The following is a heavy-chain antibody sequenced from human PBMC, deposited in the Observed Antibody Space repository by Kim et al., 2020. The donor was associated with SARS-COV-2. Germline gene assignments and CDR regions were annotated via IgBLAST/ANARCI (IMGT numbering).Heavy chain of an antibody. D-gene: IGHD2-15*01. CDR3: ATSEPEAVHPEVVVAALNYYGMDV. J-gene: IGHJ6*02. CDR2: IYHSGST. Sequence: SETLSLTCAVSGGSISSSNWWSWVRQPPGKGLEWIGEIYHSGSTNYNPSLKSRVTISVDKSKNQFSLKLSSVTAADTAVYYCATSEPEAVHPEVVVAALNYYGMDVWPRDHGHRLL. CDR1: GGSISSSNW. V-gene: IGHV4-4*02.